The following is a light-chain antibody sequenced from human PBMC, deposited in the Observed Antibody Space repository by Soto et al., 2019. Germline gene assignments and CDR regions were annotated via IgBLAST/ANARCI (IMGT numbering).Light chain of an antibody. V-gene: IGLV2-14*01. J-gene: IGLJ1*01. CDR2: DVD. CDR1: SSDVGGYNY. Sequence: QSVLTQPASVSGSPGQSITISCTGTSSDVGGYNYVSWYQQHPGTAPKLIIYDVDNRPSGVSSRFSGSKSGNTASLTISGLQAEDEADYYCSSYSRSSTPNYVFGTGTKVTVL. CDR3: SSYSRSSTPNYV.